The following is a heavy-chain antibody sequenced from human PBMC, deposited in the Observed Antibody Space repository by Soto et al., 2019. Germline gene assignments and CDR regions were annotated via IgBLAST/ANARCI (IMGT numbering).Heavy chain of an antibody. CDR1: GFTFSSYG. CDR2: ISYDGSNK. V-gene: IGHV3-30*18. D-gene: IGHD6-19*01. Sequence: QVQLVESGGGVVQPGRSLRLSCAASGFTFSSYGMHWVRQAPGKGLEWVAVISYDGSNKYYADSVKGRFTISRDNSKNTLYLQMISLRAEDTAVYYCAKDGSGWSGMDVWGQGTTVTVSS. J-gene: IGHJ6*02. CDR3: AKDGSGWSGMDV.